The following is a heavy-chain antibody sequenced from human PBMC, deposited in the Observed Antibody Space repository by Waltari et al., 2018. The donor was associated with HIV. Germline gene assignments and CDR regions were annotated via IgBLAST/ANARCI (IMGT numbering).Heavy chain of an antibody. Sequence: QVQLQESGPGLVKPSQTLSLTCTVSGGSISSGSYYWSWIRQPAGKGLEWIVRIYTSGSTNYNPSLKSRVTISVDTSKNQFSLKLSSVTAADTAVYYCAGQYYDFWSAPEDYWGQGTLVTVSS. CDR1: GGSISSGSYY. V-gene: IGHV4-61*02. D-gene: IGHD3-3*01. CDR2: IYTSGST. J-gene: IGHJ4*02. CDR3: AGQYYDFWSAPEDY.